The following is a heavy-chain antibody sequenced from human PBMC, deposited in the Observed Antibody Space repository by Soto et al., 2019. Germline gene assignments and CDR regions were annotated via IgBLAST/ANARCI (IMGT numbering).Heavy chain of an antibody. CDR1: GGSISSGDYY. Sequence: QVRLQESGPGLVKPSKTLSLTCTVSGGSISSGDYYWSWIRHHPGGGLEWIGYIHYSGNTYYDPYLKSRLTMSVDKSKTQFSLNLSSVTAADTAVYYCARTPGGAPADYYFDYWGLGTLVTVSS. CDR2: IHYSGNT. CDR3: ARTPGGAPADYYFDY. J-gene: IGHJ4*02. V-gene: IGHV4-31*03. D-gene: IGHD4-17*01.